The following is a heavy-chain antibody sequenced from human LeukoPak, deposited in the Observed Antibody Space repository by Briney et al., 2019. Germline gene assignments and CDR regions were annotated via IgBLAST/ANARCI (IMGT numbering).Heavy chain of an antibody. V-gene: IGHV3-23*01. J-gene: IGHJ4*02. CDR1: GFTFSSYA. Sequence: GGSLRLSCAASGFTFSSYAMSWVRQAPGKGLEWVSAISGSGGSTYYADSVKGRFTISRDNSKNTLYLQMNSLRAEDTAVYYCAKWMTSSYYPHYFDYWGQGTLVTVSS. D-gene: IGHD3-22*01. CDR2: ISGSGGST. CDR3: AKWMTSSYYPHYFDY.